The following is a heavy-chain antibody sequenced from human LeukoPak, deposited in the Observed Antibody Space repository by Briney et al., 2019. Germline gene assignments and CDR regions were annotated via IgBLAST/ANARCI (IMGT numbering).Heavy chain of an antibody. D-gene: IGHD3-22*01. CDR1: GFTFSSFA. J-gene: IGHJ4*02. CDR3: AKGGSSGYYNHFDY. CDR2: ISGSGGST. V-gene: IGHV3-23*01. Sequence: GGSLGLSCAASGFTFSSFAMSWVRQAPGKGLEWVSTISGSGGSTYYADSVKGRFTISRDNSKNTLYLQMNSLRAEDTAVYYCAKGGSSGYYNHFDYWGQGTLVTVSS.